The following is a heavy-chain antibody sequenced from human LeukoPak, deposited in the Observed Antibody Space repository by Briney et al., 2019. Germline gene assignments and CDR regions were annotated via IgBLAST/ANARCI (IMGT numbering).Heavy chain of an antibody. V-gene: IGHV1-2*02. CDR1: GYTFTSYG. Sequence: GASVKVSCKASGYTFTSYGISWVRQAPGQGLEWMGWINPNSGGTNYAQKFQGRVTMTRDTSISTAYMELSRLRSDDTAVYYCARDAPVWRYSPGGMDVWGQGTTVTVSS. CDR3: ARDAPVWRYSPGGMDV. CDR2: INPNSGGT. J-gene: IGHJ6*02. D-gene: IGHD3-9*01.